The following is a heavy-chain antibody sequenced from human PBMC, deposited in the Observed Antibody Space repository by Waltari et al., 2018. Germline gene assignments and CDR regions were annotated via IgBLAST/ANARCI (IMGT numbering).Heavy chain of an antibody. CDR3: AREGRVVVPAAANAFDI. V-gene: IGHV1-18*01. D-gene: IGHD2-2*01. Sequence: QVQLVQSGAEVKKPGASVKVSCKASGYTFTSYGISWVRQAPGQGSEWRGWISGKNGNTKYGQKMQGRVTMTTDTATSTGYMELRSLRSDDTAVYYWAREGRVVVPAAANAFDIWGQGTMVTVSS. CDR2: ISGKNGNT. J-gene: IGHJ3*02. CDR1: GYTFTSYG.